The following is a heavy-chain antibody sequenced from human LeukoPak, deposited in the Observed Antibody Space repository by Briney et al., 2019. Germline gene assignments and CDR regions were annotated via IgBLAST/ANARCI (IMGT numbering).Heavy chain of an antibody. CDR3: AKDYGDYQGAFDI. D-gene: IGHD4-17*01. CDR2: IRGRGGRT. Sequence: PGGSLRPSCVASGFTFSSYAMIWVRQAPGKGLEWVSGIRGRGGRTYYADSVKGRVTMSRDNSKNTLYLQMNSLRAEDTAVYYCAKDYGDYQGAFDIWGQGTLVTVSS. V-gene: IGHV3-23*01. CDR1: GFTFSSYA. J-gene: IGHJ3*02.